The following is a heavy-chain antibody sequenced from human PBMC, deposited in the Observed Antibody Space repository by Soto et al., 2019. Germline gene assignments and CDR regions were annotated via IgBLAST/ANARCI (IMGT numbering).Heavy chain of an antibody. D-gene: IGHD3-10*01. V-gene: IGHV3-48*03. CDR1: GFTFSNYY. CDR2: ISSSVGII. CDR3: AREGSVSSSDYYAYYYGMDV. Sequence: PXGSLRPSSAASGFTFSNYYINWVRQAPGKGPEWISHISSSVGIIYYADSVKGRFTISRDNAKNSLYLQMNSLRGEDTAVYYCAREGSVSSSDYYAYYYGMDVWGQGTTVTVSS. J-gene: IGHJ6*02.